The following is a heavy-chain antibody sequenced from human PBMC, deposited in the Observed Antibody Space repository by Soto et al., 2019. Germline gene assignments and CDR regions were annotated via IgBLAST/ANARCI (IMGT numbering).Heavy chain of an antibody. CDR2: IYYSGST. J-gene: IGHJ3*02. Sequence: SETLSLTCAVSGYSISSSNWWGWIRQPPGKGLEWIGYIYYSGSTYYNPSLKSRVTMSVDTSKNQFSLKLSSVTAVDTAVYYCARRAHIYYDSSGYRSGAFDIWGQGXMVTVSS. V-gene: IGHV4-28*01. CDR3: ARRAHIYYDSSGYRSGAFDI. D-gene: IGHD3-22*01. CDR1: GYSISSSNW.